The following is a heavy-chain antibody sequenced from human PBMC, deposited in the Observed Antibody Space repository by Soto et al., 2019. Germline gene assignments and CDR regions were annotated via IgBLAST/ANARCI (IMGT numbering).Heavy chain of an antibody. J-gene: IGHJ6*03. CDR2: ISGSGVGT. CDR1: GFVFSSYA. CDR3: AKVVPGYYYMDV. V-gene: IGHV3-23*01. Sequence: GGSLRLSCAASGFVFSSYAMSWVRQAPGKGLEWVSTISGSGVGTYYADSVKDRFTISRDNSKNALYLQMNSLRAEDTAVYYCAKVVPGYYYMDVWGKGTTVTVSS. D-gene: IGHD3-10*02.